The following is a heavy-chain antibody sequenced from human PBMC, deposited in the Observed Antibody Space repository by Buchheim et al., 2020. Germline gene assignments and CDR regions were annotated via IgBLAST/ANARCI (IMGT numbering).Heavy chain of an antibody. CDR3: ARELRRVVPAGNYYGMDV. J-gene: IGHJ6*02. D-gene: IGHD2-2*01. CDR2: ISYDGSNK. V-gene: IGHV3-30*04. CDR1: GFTFSSYA. Sequence: QVQLVESGGGVVQPGRSLRLSCAASGFTFSSYAMHWVRQAPGKGLEWVAVISYDGSNKYYADSVKGRLTTYRDNSKNTLYLQMNSLRAEDTAVYYCARELRRVVPAGNYYGMDVWGQGTT.